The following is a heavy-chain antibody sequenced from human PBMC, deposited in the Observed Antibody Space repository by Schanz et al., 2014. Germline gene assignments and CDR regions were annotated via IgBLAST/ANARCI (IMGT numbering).Heavy chain of an antibody. CDR2: INPYDDTI. D-gene: IGHD2-2*01. CDR3: ARGGFFDSTSFDS. V-gene: IGHV1-46*03. Sequence: QVQLVQSGAEVKKPGVSVKVSCKASGYTFTTYYIYWVRQAPGQGLEWMGLINPYDDTIDYAKNFQGRLTVTRDTSTSTVNMELSSLRSEDTAVYYCARGGFFDSTSFDSWGQGTLVTVSS. CDR1: GYTFTTYY. J-gene: IGHJ4*02.